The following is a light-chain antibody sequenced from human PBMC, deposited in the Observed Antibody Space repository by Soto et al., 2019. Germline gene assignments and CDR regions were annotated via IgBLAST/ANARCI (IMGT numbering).Light chain of an antibody. CDR2: GAS. V-gene: IGKV3-20*01. J-gene: IGKJ2*03. Sequence: EIVLTQSPGTLSLSPGERATLSCSASQSVSSSYLAWDQQTPDQAPRLLIYGASSRASGIPDRFSGRGSGRDVTLTISRLEPADFAVYYCQQDGSSMYSGGQGPKMEIK. CDR1: QSVSSSY. CDR3: QQDGSSMYS.